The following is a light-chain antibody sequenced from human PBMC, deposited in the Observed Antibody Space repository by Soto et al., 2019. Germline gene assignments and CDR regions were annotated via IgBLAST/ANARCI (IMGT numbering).Light chain of an antibody. CDR1: ESVISSY. J-gene: IGKJ1*01. CDR3: QHFGDSRRT. Sequence: EIVLTQSPGTLSLSPGEGATLSCRASESVISSYLVWYQQKPGKAPRLLIYRTSRRATGIPDRFSGSGSGKDLTLTTSRLEPEDFAVYYCQHFGDSRRTVGRGTKVDIK. CDR2: RTS. V-gene: IGKV3-20*01.